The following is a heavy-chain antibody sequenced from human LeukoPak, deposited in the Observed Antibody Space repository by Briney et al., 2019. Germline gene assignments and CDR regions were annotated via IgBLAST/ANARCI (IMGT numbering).Heavy chain of an antibody. D-gene: IGHD3-10*01. CDR2: IWYDGSNK. J-gene: IGHJ4*02. CDR3: AKGGKESDY. CDR1: GFTFSSYG. Sequence: GRSLRLSCAASGFTFSSYGMHWVRQAPGKGLEWVAVIWYDGSNKYYADSVKGRFTISRDNSKNTLYLQMYSLRAEDTAVYYCAKGGKESDYWGQGTLVTVSS. V-gene: IGHV3-33*06.